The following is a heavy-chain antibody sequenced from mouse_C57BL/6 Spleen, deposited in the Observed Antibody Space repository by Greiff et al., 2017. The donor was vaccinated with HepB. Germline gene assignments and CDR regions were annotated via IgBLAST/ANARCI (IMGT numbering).Heavy chain of an antibody. CDR1: GFTFSSYT. D-gene: IGHD2-1*01. Sequence: DVMLVESGGGLVKPGGSLKLSCAASGFTFSSYTMSWVRQTPEKRLEWVATISGGGGNTYYPDSVKGRFTISRDNAKNTLYLQMSSLRSEDTALYYCARRTPYGNYDYWGQGTTLTVSS. CDR2: ISGGGGNT. J-gene: IGHJ2*01. V-gene: IGHV5-9*01. CDR3: ARRTPYGNYDY.